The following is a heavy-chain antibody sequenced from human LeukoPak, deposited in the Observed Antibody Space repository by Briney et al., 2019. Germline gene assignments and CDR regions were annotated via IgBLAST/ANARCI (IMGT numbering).Heavy chain of an antibody. CDR2: ISGSGGST. CDR3: AKEEHYYDSSGYPFDY. CDR1: GFTLNSYA. V-gene: IGHV3-23*01. D-gene: IGHD3-22*01. J-gene: IGHJ4*02. Sequence: HPGGSLRLSCAASGFTLNSYAMSWVRPAPGKGPEWVSAISGSGGSTYYADSVKGRSTISRDNSKNTLYLQMNSLRAEDTAVYYCAKEEHYYDSSGYPFDYWGQGTLVTVSS.